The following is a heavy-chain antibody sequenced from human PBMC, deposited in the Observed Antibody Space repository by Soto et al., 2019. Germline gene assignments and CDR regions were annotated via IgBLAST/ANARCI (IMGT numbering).Heavy chain of an antibody. CDR3: AREAQYYYDSSGNLNYYYYGMDV. D-gene: IGHD3-22*01. CDR2: IWYDGSNK. CDR1: GFTFSSYG. J-gene: IGHJ6*02. Sequence: GGSLRLSCAASGFTFSSYGMHWVRQAPGKGLEWVAVIWYDGSNKYYADSVKGRFTISRDNSKNTLYLQMNSLRAEDTAVYYCAREAQYYYDSSGNLNYYYYGMDVWGQGTTVNVSS. V-gene: IGHV3-33*01.